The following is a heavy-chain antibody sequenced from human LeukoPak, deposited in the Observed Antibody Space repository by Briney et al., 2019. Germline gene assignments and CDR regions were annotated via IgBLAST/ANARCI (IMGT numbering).Heavy chain of an antibody. CDR1: GFTFSGYW. J-gene: IGHJ4*01. Sequence: GGSLRLSCAASGFTFSGYWMNWVRRAPGKGLEWVANIKHDGSEKYYVDSVKGRFTISRDNAKNSLYLQMNSLRAEDTAVYYCARMRGSSTRSFDYWVQGTLVIVSS. CDR2: IKHDGSEK. D-gene: IGHD6-6*01. V-gene: IGHV3-7*01. CDR3: ARMRGSSTRSFDY.